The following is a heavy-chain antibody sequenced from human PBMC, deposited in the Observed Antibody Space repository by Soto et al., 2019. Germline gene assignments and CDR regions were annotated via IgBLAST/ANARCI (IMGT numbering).Heavy chain of an antibody. J-gene: IGHJ6*02. CDR2: INPNSGGT. Sequence: GASVKVSCKASGGTFTGYYMHWVRQAPGQGLEWMGWINPNSGGTNYAQKFQGRVTMTRDTSISTAYMELSRLRSDDTAVYYCARGSSGYNYYYGMDVWGQGTTVTVSS. CDR1: GGTFTGYY. V-gene: IGHV1-2*02. CDR3: ARGSSGYNYYYGMDV. D-gene: IGHD3-22*01.